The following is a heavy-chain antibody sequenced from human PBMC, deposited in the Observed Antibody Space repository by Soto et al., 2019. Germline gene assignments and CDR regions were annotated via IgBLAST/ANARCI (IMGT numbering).Heavy chain of an antibody. CDR2: ISYDGSNK. D-gene: IGHD6-6*01. J-gene: IGHJ4*02. CDR1: GFTFSSYG. Sequence: QVQLVESGGGVVQPGRSLRLSCAASGFTFSSYGMHWVRQAPGKGLEWVAVISYDGSNKYYEDSVKGRFTISRDNSKNTLYLQMNSLRAEDSAVYYCAKVNERWSHLARPFDYWGQGTLVTVSS. CDR3: AKVNERWSHLARPFDY. V-gene: IGHV3-30*18.